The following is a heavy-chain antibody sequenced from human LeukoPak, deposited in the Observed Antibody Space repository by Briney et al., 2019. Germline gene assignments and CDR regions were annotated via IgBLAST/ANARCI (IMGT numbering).Heavy chain of an antibody. CDR1: GGTFSSYA. CDR2: IIPIFGTA. J-gene: IGHJ5*02. CDR3: ARDSSCSSTSFYKPTHPFDP. D-gene: IGHD2-2*02. V-gene: IGHV1-69*05. Sequence: ASVKVSCKASGGTFSSYAISWVRQAPGQGLEWMGGIIPIFGTANYAQKFQGRVTITTDESTSTAYMELSSLRSEHTAVYYCARDSSCSSTSFYKPTHPFDPWGQGTLVTVSS.